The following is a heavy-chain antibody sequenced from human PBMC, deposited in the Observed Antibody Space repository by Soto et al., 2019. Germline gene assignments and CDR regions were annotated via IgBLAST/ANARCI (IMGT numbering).Heavy chain of an antibody. CDR3: AIIGEQGLWSGYPDYYYYMDV. J-gene: IGHJ6*03. CDR1: GFTFSSYA. D-gene: IGHD3-3*01. Sequence: EVQLVESGGGLVQPGGSLRLSCAASGFTFSSYAMHWVRQAPGKGLEYVSAISSNGGSTYYANSVKGRFTISRDNSKNTLYLQMGSLRAEYMAVYYCAIIGEQGLWSGYPDYYYYMDVWGKGTTVTVSS. CDR2: ISSNGGST. V-gene: IGHV3-64*01.